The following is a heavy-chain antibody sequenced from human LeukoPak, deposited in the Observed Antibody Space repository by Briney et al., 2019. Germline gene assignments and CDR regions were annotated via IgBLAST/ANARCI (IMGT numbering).Heavy chain of an antibody. CDR2: INSDGSST. J-gene: IGHJ4*02. V-gene: IGHV3-74*01. CDR1: GFTFSSYA. CDR3: AKASSGWSPFDY. D-gene: IGHD6-19*01. Sequence: GGSLRLSCAASGFTFSSYAMHWVRHAPGKGLVWVSRINSDGSSTSYADSVKGRFTISRDNAKNTLYLQMNSLRAEDTAVYYCAKASSGWSPFDYWGQGTLVTVSS.